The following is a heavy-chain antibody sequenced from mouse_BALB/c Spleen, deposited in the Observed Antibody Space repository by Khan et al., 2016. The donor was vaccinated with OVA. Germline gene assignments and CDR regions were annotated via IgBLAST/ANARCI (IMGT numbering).Heavy chain of an antibody. CDR1: GDSITSGY. D-gene: IGHD2-14*01. V-gene: IGHV3-8*02. CDR3: ARSTDRYAFAY. J-gene: IGHJ3*01. Sequence: EVQLQESGPSLVKPSQTLSLTCSVTGDSITSGYWSWLRKFPGNKLEYMGYMIYTGYNDYNPSLKSRIAITRHTSKNQYYLQLNSVTDEDTATYYSARSTDRYAFAYWGQGTLVTVSA. CDR2: MIYTGYN.